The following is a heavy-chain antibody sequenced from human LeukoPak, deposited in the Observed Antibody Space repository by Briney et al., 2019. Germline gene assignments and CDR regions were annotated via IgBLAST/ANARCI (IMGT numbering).Heavy chain of an antibody. J-gene: IGHJ4*02. V-gene: IGHV3-30*18. CDR1: GFTFSSYG. D-gene: IGHD6-19*01. CDR2: ISYDGSNK. Sequence: GGSLRLSCAASGFTFSSYGMHWVRQAPGKGLEWVAVISYDGSNKYYADSVKGRFTISRDNSKNTLYLQMNSLRAEDTAVYHCAKKAYGYSSGWYDYWGQGTLVTVSS. CDR3: AKKAYGYSSGWYDY.